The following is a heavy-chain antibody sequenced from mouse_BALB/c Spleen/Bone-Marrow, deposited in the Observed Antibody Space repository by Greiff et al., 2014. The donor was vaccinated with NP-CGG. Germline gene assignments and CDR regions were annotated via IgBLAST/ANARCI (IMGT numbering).Heavy chain of an antibody. D-gene: IGHD1-2*01. CDR2: IYPGSGST. CDR1: GYTFTSYW. V-gene: IGHV1S22*01. CDR3: TPRLRY. Sequence: LKESGSELVRPGASVKLSCKASGYTFTSYWMHWVKQRPGQGLEWIGNIYPGSGSTNYDGKFKSKATLTVDTSSSTAYMQLSSLTSEDSAVYYCTPRLRYWGQGTTLTVSS. J-gene: IGHJ2*01.